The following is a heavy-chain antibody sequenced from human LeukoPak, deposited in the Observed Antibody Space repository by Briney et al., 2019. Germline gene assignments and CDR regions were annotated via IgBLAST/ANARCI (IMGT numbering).Heavy chain of an antibody. CDR2: ISGSGGST. J-gene: IGHJ6*02. D-gene: IGHD3-22*01. V-gene: IGHV3-23*01. CDR3: ARGYYYDSSGYSYYYGMDV. Sequence: PGGSLRLSCAASGFTFSSYAMSWVRQAPGKGLEWVSAISGSGGSTYYADSVKGRFTISRDNSKNTLYLQMNSLRVEDTAVYYCARGYYYDSSGYSYYYGMDVWGQGTTVIVSS. CDR1: GFTFSSYA.